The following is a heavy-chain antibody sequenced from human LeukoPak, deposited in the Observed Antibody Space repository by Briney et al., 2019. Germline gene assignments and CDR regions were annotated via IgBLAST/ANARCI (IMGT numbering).Heavy chain of an antibody. J-gene: IGHJ4*02. CDR1: GYSFTSYG. Sequence: GESLKISCQGSGYSFTSYGISWVRQAPGQGLEWMGWISVYNGNTNYAQNLQGRVTMTTDTSTSTAYMELGSLRYDDTAVYYCARARVADFDYWGQGTLVTVSS. CDR2: ISVYNGNT. CDR3: ARARVADFDY. V-gene: IGHV1-18*01. D-gene: IGHD6-19*01.